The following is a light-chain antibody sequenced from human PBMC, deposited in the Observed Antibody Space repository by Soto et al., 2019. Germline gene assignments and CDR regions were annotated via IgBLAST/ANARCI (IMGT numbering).Light chain of an antibody. CDR3: QQTYSRPVT. CDR2: FIS. Sequence: IEMTQSPSALSASLGDKVTITCRASQPISSYLNWYQHKPGEAPRLLIYFISRLQSGAPSRFSGSGSGKDFTLTIDSPQPEDTAAYYCQQTYSRPVTFGQGTRLEI. V-gene: IGKV1-39*01. CDR1: QPISSY. J-gene: IGKJ5*01.